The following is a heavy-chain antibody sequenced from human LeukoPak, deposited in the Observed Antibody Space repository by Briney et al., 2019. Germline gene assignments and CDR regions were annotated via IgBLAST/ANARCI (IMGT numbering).Heavy chain of an antibody. Sequence: SETLSLTCTVSGGSISSGSYYWSWIRQPAGKGLEWIGRIYTSGSTNYNPSLKSRVTISVDTSKNQFSLKLSSVTAADTAVYYSATVSYYYYGMDVWGQGTTVTVSS. CDR1: GGSISSGSYY. CDR3: ATVSYYYYGMDV. V-gene: IGHV4-61*02. CDR2: IYTSGST. J-gene: IGHJ6*02.